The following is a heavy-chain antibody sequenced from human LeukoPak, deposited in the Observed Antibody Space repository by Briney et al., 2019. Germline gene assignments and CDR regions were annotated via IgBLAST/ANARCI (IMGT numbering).Heavy chain of an antibody. J-gene: IGHJ6*04. CDR2: ISYDGGNK. CDR1: GFTFSSYA. CDR3: ARDGNSAIAAAGSPPDYYYYGMDV. Sequence: GGSLRLSCAASGFTFSSYAMHWVRQAPGKGLEWVAVISYDGGNKYYADSVKGRFTISRDNSKNTLYLQMNSLRAEDTAVYYCARDGNSAIAAAGSPPDYYYYGMDVWGKGTTVTVSS. D-gene: IGHD6-13*01. V-gene: IGHV3-30*04.